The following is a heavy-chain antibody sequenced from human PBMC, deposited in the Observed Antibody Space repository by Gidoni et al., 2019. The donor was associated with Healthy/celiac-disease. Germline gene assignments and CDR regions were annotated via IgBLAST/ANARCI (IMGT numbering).Heavy chain of an antibody. CDR1: GGSISSSNW. CDR3: ARTLIVVVPAAISGLDP. CDR2: IYHSGST. J-gene: IGHJ5*02. V-gene: IGHV4-4*02. D-gene: IGHD2-2*02. Sequence: VQLQESGPGLVKPSGTLSLTCAVYGGSISSSNWWRWVRQPPGKGLEWIGEIYHSGSTNYNPSLKSRVTISVDKSKNQFSLKLISVTAADTAVYYCARTLIVVVPAAISGLDPWGQGTLVTVSS.